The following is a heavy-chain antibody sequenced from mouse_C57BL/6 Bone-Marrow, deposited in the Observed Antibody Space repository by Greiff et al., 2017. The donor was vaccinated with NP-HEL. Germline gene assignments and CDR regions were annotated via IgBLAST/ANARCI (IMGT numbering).Heavy chain of an antibody. CDR2: ISGGGGNT. Sequence: EVKLQESGGGLVKPGGSLKLSCAASGFTFSSYTMSWVRQTPEKRLEWVATISGGGGNTYYPDSVKGRFTISRDNAKNTLYLQMSSLRSEDTALYYCARQDLLPYYFDYWGQGTTLTVSS. CDR3: ARQDLLPYYFDY. D-gene: IGHD2-1*01. V-gene: IGHV5-9*01. J-gene: IGHJ2*01. CDR1: GFTFSSYT.